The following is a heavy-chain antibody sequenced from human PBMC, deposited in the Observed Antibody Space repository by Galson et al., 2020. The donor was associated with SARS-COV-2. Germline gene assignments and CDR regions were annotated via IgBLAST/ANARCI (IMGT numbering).Heavy chain of an antibody. Sequence: SQTLSLTCIISGDSVSSNSAAWNWIRQSPSRGLEWLGRIYHRSKWYDDYAISVKSRITINPDTSKNQISLQLESVTPEDTAVYYCVRDTLRYGSGSYYTNLYFDYWGRGTLVTVSS. D-gene: IGHD3-10*01. CDR3: VRDTLRYGSGSYYTNLYFDY. CDR1: GDSVSSNSAA. V-gene: IGHV6-1*01. J-gene: IGHJ4*02. CDR2: IYHRSKWYD.